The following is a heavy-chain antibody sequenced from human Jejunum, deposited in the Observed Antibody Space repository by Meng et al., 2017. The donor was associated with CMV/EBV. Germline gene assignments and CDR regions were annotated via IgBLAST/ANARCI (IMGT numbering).Heavy chain of an antibody. D-gene: IGHD3-22*01. Sequence: QVQLTGACPGLVKPPQTLSLTCTVSGDSSSSTDYYWSWVRQPPGKGLEWIGYIYYSGSRYYNPSLKSRVTISVDTSKNQFSLKLSSVTAADTAVYYCARVTGKIYYDGSGYPEAFDYWGQGTLVTVSS. CDR1: GDSSSSTDYY. CDR3: ARVTGKIYYDGSGYPEAFDY. CDR2: IYYSGSR. V-gene: IGHV4-30-4*01. J-gene: IGHJ4*02.